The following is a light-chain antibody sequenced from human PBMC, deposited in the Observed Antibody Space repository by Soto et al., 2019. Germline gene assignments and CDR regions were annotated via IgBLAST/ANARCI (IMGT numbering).Light chain of an antibody. V-gene: IGKV1-5*03. CDR3: QQYNSSSRT. J-gene: IGKJ1*01. CDR1: QSISSS. Sequence: DIQMTQSPSTLSASVGDRVTITCRASQSISSSLAWYQQKPGKAPNLLIYKASSLESGVPSTFSGSGSGTEFTLTISSLQPDDFATFYCQQYNSSSRTFGKGTKVDIK. CDR2: KAS.